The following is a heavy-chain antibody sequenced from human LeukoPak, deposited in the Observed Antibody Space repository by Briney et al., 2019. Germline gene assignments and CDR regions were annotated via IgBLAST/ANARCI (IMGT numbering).Heavy chain of an antibody. V-gene: IGHV1-2*02. Sequence: ASVKVSCKASGYTFTGYYMDWVRQAPGQGLEWMGWINPNSGGTNYAQKFQGRVTMTRDTSISTAYMELSRLRSDDTAVYYCARDLRGGNNWFDPWGQGTLVTVSS. CDR1: GYTFTGYY. D-gene: IGHD3-10*01. J-gene: IGHJ5*02. CDR3: ARDLRGGNNWFDP. CDR2: INPNSGGT.